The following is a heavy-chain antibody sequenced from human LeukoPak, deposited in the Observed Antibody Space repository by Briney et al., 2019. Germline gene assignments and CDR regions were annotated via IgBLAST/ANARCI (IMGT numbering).Heavy chain of an antibody. CDR1: GGSISSSSYY. D-gene: IGHD3-22*01. CDR2: IYYSGST. V-gene: IGHV4-39*07. CDR3: ARVDGGYYFAGIAY. Sequence: SETLSLTCTVSGGSISSSSYYWGWIRQPPGKGLEWIGSIYYSGSTYYNPSLKSRVTISVDTSKNQFSLKLSSVTAADTAVYYCARVDGGYYFAGIAYWGQGTLVTVSS. J-gene: IGHJ4*02.